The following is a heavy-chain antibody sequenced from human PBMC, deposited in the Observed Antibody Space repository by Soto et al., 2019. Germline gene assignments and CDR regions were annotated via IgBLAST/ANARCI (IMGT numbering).Heavy chain of an antibody. D-gene: IGHD2-2*01. CDR3: ARRPSGYPYYFDY. CDR1: GGSISSSSYY. CDR2: IYYSGST. V-gene: IGHV4-39*01. J-gene: IGHJ4*02. Sequence: KQSQTLSLTCTVSGGSISSSSYYWGWIRQPPGKGLEWIGSIYYSGSTYYNPSLKSRVTISVNTSKNQFSLKLSSVTAADTAVYYCARRPSGYPYYFDYWGQGTLVTVSS.